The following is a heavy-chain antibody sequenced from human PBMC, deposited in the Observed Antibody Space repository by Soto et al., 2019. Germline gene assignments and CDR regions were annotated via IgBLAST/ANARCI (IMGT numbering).Heavy chain of an antibody. CDR3: ARDPPFGELLSLVFDY. D-gene: IGHD3-10*01. Sequence: PGGSLRLSCAASGFTFSSYAMHWVRQAPGKGLEWVAVISYDGSNKYYADSVKGRFTISRDNSKNTLYLQMNSLRAEDTAVYYCARDPPFGELLSLVFDYWGQGTLVTVSS. V-gene: IGHV3-30-3*01. J-gene: IGHJ4*02. CDR2: ISYDGSNK. CDR1: GFTFSSYA.